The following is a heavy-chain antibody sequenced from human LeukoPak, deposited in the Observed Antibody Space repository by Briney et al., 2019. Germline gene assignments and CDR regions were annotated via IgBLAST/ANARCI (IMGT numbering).Heavy chain of an antibody. CDR3: ARGTYSSSWYAPYYYYYGMDV. CDR2: ISAYNGNT. J-gene: IGHJ6*02. CDR1: GGTFSSYA. Sequence: VKVSCKASGGTFSSYAISWVRQAPGQGLEWMGWISAYNGNTNYAQKLQGRVTMTTDTSTSTAYMELRSLRSDDTAVYYCARGTYSSSWYAPYYYYYGMDVWGQGTTVTVSS. D-gene: IGHD6-13*01. V-gene: IGHV1-18*01.